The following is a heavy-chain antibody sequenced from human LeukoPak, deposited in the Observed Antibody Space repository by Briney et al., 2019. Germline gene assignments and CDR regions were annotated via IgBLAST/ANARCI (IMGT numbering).Heavy chain of an antibody. V-gene: IGHV4-34*01. CDR1: GGSFSGYY. Sequence: SETLSLTCAVYGGSFSGYYWSWIRQPPGKGLEWIGEINHSGSTNYNPSLKSRVTISVDTSKNQFSLKLSSVTAADTAVCYCASRAPGIAAAGTSYWFDPWGQGTLVTVSS. CDR2: INHSGST. CDR3: ASRAPGIAAAGTSYWFDP. D-gene: IGHD6-13*01. J-gene: IGHJ5*02.